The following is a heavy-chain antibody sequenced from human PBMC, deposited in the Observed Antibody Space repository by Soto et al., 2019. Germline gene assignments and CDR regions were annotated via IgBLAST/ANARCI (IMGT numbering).Heavy chain of an antibody. CDR3: AKGGYQLLYNWFDP. CDR1: GFTFSSYA. V-gene: IGHV3-23*01. D-gene: IGHD2-2*01. CDR2: ISGSGGST. Sequence: GGSLRLSCAASGFTFSSYAMSWVRQAQGKGLEWVSAISGSGGSTYYADSVKGRFTISRDNSKNTLYLQMNSLRAEDTAVYYCAKGGYQLLYNWFDPWGQGTLVTVSS. J-gene: IGHJ5*02.